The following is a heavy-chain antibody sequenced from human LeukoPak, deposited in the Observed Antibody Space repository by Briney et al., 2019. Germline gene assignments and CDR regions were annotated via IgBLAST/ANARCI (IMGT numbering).Heavy chain of an antibody. Sequence: SVKVSCKASGGTFSSYAISWVRQAPGQGHEWMGRIIPIFGTANYAQKFQGRVTITTDESTSTAYMELSSLRSEDTAVYYCASDHYDYVWGSYRLTYFDYWGQGTLVTVSS. CDR3: ASDHYDYVWGSYRLTYFDY. V-gene: IGHV1-69*05. CDR2: IIPIFGTA. D-gene: IGHD3-16*02. CDR1: GGTFSSYA. J-gene: IGHJ4*02.